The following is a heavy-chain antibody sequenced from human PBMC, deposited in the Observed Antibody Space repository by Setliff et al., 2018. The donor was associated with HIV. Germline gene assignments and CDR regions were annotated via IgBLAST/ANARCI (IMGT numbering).Heavy chain of an antibody. CDR1: GYRFIGHY. CDR2: INPETGDP. D-gene: IGHD2-21*01. V-gene: IGHV1-2*02. CDR3: ATGIPSDLDY. Sequence: RASVKVSCKTSGYRFIGHYLHWVRLAPGQGPEWVGWINPETGDPNYAQKFRGRVLMTRDTSITTAFLHVAKLTSDDTAIYYCATGIPSDLDYWGKGTLVTVSS. J-gene: IGHJ4*01.